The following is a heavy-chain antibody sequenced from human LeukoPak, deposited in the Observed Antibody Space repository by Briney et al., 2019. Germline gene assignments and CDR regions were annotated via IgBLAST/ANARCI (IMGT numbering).Heavy chain of an antibody. CDR3: AKDLYSSSSGDY. J-gene: IGHJ4*02. CDR2: ISYDGSNK. V-gene: IGHV3-30*18. D-gene: IGHD6-6*01. Sequence: GGSLRLSCAASXXXXSSYXMHWVRQAPXXXXXXXAVISYDGSNKYYADSVKGRFTISRDNSKNTLYLQMNSLRAEDTAVYYCAKDLYSSSSGDYWGQGTLVTVSS. CDR1: XXXXSSYX.